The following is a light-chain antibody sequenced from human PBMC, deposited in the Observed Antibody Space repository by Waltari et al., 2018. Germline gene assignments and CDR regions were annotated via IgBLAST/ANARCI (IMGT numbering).Light chain of an antibody. J-gene: IGLJ1*01. CDR2: KND. CDR3: GAWDSSVSAYV. Sequence: QSVLTQPPSVSATPGQKVTISCSGSTSNIGKEHVYWYQQLPRTAPKLLIYKNDNRPSGIPDRFSGSKSGTSATLGITGLQTGDEAHYYCGAWDSSVSAYVFGTGTEVTVL. CDR1: TSNIGKEH. V-gene: IGLV1-51*01.